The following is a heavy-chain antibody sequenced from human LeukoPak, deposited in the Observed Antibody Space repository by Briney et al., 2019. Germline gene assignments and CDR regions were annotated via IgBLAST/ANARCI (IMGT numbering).Heavy chain of an antibody. CDR1: GYPFRSYV. CDR3: ARDGYDADGCLDY. CDR2: INPANGNT. D-gene: IGHD5-18*01. V-gene: IGHV1-3*01. Sequence: ASVKVSCKASGYPFRSYVIHWLRQAPGQNLEWIGWINPANGNTKYSRNFQGRVTITRDTSASVVYMELSSLTYEDTAVYFCARDGYDADGCLDYWGQGALVPVSS. J-gene: IGHJ4*02.